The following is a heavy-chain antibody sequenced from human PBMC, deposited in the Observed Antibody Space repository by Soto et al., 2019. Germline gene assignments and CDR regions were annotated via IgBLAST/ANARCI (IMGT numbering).Heavy chain of an antibody. D-gene: IGHD3-16*02. CDR3: ARERRGNLIGGYGMDV. CDR1: GGSISSYY. CDR2: IYYSGST. Sequence: SETLSLTCTVSGGSISSYYWSWIRQPPGKGLEWIGYIYYSGSTNYNPSLKSRVTISVDTSKNQFSLKLSSVTAADTAVYYCARERRGNLIGGYGMDVWGQGTTVTVSS. V-gene: IGHV4-59*01. J-gene: IGHJ6*02.